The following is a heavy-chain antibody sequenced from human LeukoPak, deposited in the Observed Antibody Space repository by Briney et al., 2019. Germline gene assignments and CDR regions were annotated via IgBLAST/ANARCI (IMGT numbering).Heavy chain of an antibody. CDR1: GGSFSGYY. J-gene: IGHJ4*02. Sequence: SETLSLTCAVYGGSFSGYYWSWIRQPPGKGLEWIGEINHSGSTNYNPSLKSRVTISVDTSKNQFSLKLSSVTAADTAVYYCARHVPPLDSIVLGLNNYRGQGTLVTVPS. CDR2: INHSGST. V-gene: IGHV4-34*01. CDR3: ARHVPPLDSIVLGLNNY. D-gene: IGHD2-8*01.